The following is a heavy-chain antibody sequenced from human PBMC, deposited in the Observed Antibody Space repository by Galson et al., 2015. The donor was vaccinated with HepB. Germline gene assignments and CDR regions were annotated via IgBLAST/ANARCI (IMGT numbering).Heavy chain of an antibody. CDR3: ARAGGYDSSGYYYGYFQH. Sequence: ETLSLTCTVSGGSISSSSYYWGWIRQPPGKGLEWIGSIYYSGSTYYNPSLKSRVTISVDTSKNQFSLKLSSVTAADTAVYYCARAGGYDSSGYYYGYFQHWGQGTLVTVSS. CDR2: IYYSGST. D-gene: IGHD3-22*01. V-gene: IGHV4-39*07. J-gene: IGHJ1*01. CDR1: GGSISSSSYY.